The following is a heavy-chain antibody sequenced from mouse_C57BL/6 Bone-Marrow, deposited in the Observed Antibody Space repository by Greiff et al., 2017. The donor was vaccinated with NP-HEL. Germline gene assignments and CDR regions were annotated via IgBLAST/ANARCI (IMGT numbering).Heavy chain of an antibody. CDR2: IYPRSGNT. CDR3: AREGASYGSSLYYAMDY. V-gene: IGHV1-81*01. Sequence: QVQLQQSGAELARPGASVKLSCKASGYTFTSYGISWVKQRTGQGLEWIGEIYPRSGNTYYNEKFKGKATLTADKSSSTAYMELRSPTSEDSAVYFCAREGASYGSSLYYAMDYWGQGTSVTVSS. D-gene: IGHD1-1*01. J-gene: IGHJ4*01. CDR1: GYTFTSYG.